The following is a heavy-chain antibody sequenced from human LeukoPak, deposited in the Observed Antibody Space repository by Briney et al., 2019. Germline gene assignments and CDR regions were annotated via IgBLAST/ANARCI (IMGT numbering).Heavy chain of an antibody. CDR1: GGSISSYY. D-gene: IGHD3-10*01. J-gene: IGHJ4*02. CDR2: IYYSGST. CDR3: ARAGRRFGTITGGDY. V-gene: IGHV4-59*01. Sequence: PSETLSLTCTVSGGSISSYYWSWIRQPPGKGLEWIGYIYYSGSTNYNPSLKSRVTISVDTSKNQFSLKLSTVTAADTAVYYCARAGRRFGTITGGDYWGQGTLVTVSS.